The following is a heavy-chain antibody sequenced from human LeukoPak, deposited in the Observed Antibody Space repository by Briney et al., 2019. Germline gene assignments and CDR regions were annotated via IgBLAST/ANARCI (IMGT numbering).Heavy chain of an antibody. J-gene: IGHJ3*02. CDR2: IYYSGST. V-gene: IGHV4-39*01. CDR3: ARPMYYYDSSGYYSYAFDI. CDR1: GGSISSSSYY. Sequence: PSETLSLTCTVSGGSISSSSYYWGWIRQPPGKGLEWIGSIYYSGSTYYNPSLKSRVTISVDTSKNQFSLKLSSVTAADTAVYYCARPMYYYDSSGYYSYAFDIWGQGTMVPVSS. D-gene: IGHD3-22*01.